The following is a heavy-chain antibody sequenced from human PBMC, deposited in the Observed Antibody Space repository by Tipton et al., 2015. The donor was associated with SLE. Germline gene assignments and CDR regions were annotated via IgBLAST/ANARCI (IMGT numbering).Heavy chain of an antibody. Sequence: QSGAEVKKPGASVTVSCKASGYNFNGYYIHWVRQAPGQGLEWMGWINPISGATDYSQNFQGRVTMTRDTSISTAYMELRGLRSDDTAVYYCARVPGLFFLHMWGQGTTVTVSS. CDR3: ARVPGLFFLHM. CDR2: INPISGAT. CDR1: GYNFNGYY. V-gene: IGHV1-2*02. J-gene: IGHJ3*02. D-gene: IGHD1-14*01.